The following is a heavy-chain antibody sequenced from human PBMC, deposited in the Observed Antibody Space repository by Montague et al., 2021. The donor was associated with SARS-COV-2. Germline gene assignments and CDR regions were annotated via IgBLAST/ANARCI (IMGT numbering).Heavy chain of an antibody. D-gene: IGHD3-3*01. J-gene: IGHJ6*02. Sequence: SETLSLTCAVDGGSFSTYYWAWVRQSPGKGLEWIGNIDQSGNTNXKPSLEGRVSISVDTSSSQFSLYLTSVTAADAAVYYCARDQTVLEWIWYGMDAWGQGTTVTVSS. CDR3: ARDQTVLEWIWYGMDA. CDR2: IDQSGNT. V-gene: IGHV4-34*01. CDR1: GGSFSTYY.